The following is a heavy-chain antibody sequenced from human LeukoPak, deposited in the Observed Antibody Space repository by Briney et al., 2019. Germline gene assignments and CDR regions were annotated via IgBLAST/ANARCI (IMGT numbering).Heavy chain of an antibody. Sequence: PGESLKISCKGSGYSFTRYWIGWVRQMPGKGLEWMGIIYPGDSDTRYSPSFQGQVTISADKSISTTYLHWSSLKASDTAMYYCARRVEYDYVWGSNRSSYNWFDPWGQGTQVTVSS. CDR1: GYSFTRYW. D-gene: IGHD3-16*02. CDR3: ARRVEYDYVWGSNRSSYNWFDP. CDR2: IYPGDSDT. J-gene: IGHJ5*02. V-gene: IGHV5-51*01.